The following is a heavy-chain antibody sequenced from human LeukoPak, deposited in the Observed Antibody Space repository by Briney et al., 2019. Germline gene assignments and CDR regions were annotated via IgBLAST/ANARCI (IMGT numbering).Heavy chain of an antibody. CDR2: VNPNSGNT. CDR1: GYTLTELS. Sequence: GASVKVSCKVSGYTLTELSMHWVRQAPGKGLEWMGWVNPNSGNTGYAQKFQGRVTITRNTSISTAYMELSSLRSEDTAVYYCARRGAGGTFDYWGQGTLVTVSS. V-gene: IGHV1-8*03. CDR3: ARRGAGGTFDY. D-gene: IGHD1/OR15-1a*01. J-gene: IGHJ4*02.